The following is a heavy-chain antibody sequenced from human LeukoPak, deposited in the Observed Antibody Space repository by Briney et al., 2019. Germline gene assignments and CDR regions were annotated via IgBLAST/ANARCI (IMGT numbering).Heavy chain of an antibody. D-gene: IGHD6-6*01. J-gene: IGHJ4*02. Sequence: PSETLSLTCAVSGYSISSGYYWGWIRQPPGKGLEWIGSIYHSGSTYYNPSLKSRVTISVDTSKNQFSLKLSSVTAAGTAVYYCASTNHYSSSSRFDYWGQGTLVTVSS. CDR2: IYHSGST. CDR3: ASTNHYSSSSRFDY. V-gene: IGHV4-38-2*01. CDR1: GYSISSGYY.